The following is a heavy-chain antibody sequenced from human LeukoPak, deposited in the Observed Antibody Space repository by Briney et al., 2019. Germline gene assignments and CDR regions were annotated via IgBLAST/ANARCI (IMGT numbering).Heavy chain of an antibody. J-gene: IGHJ3*02. CDR1: GFTFTTYA. D-gene: IGHD3-10*01. CDR3: SSAYDAFDI. Sequence: GGSLRLSCAASGFTFTTYAMSWVRQAPGKGLECVSGIGGSGADIYYSDSVKGRFPISRDNSKNTLYLQMNSLRAEDMAVYYCSSAYDAFDIWGQGTMVTVSS. V-gene: IGHV3-23*01. CDR2: IGGSGADI.